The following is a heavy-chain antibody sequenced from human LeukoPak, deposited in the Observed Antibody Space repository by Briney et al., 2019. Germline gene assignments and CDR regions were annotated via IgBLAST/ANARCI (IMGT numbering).Heavy chain of an antibody. CDR2: IYYSGST. J-gene: IGHJ4*02. CDR1: GGSISSYY. Sequence: SETLSLTCTVSGGSISSYYWGWIRQPPGKGLEWIGSIYYSGSTYYNPSLKSRVTISVDTSKNQFSLKLSSVTAADTAVYYCARDHTRSPDTFDYWGQGTLVTVSS. D-gene: IGHD5-18*01. CDR3: ARDHTRSPDTFDY. V-gene: IGHV4-39*07.